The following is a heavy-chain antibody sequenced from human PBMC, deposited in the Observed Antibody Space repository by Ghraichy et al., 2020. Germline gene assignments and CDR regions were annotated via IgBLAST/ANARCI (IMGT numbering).Heavy chain of an antibody. D-gene: IGHD5-12*01. J-gene: IGHJ3*02. V-gene: IGHV3-11*06. Sequence: GGSLRLSCAASGFTFSDYYMSWIRQAPGKGLEWVSYISSSSSYTNYADSVKGRFTISRDNAKNSLYLQMNSLRAEDTAVYYCARGGGYSGHLKKPDAFDIWGQGTMVTVSS. CDR2: ISSSSSYT. CDR3: ARGGGYSGHLKKPDAFDI. CDR1: GFTFSDYY.